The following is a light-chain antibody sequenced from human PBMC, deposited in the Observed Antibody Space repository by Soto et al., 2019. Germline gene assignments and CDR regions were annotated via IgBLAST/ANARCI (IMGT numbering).Light chain of an antibody. CDR2: GAS. CDR3: QQYSAYPLS. Sequence: EIVLTQSPGTLSLSPGERATLSCRASQPVISSFLAWYQQKPGQAPILLIYGASSRATATPDRFRGSGSGTDFTLTINRLEPEDFALYYCQQYSAYPLSFXGGTKVDIK. V-gene: IGKV3-20*01. CDR1: QPVISSF. J-gene: IGKJ4*01.